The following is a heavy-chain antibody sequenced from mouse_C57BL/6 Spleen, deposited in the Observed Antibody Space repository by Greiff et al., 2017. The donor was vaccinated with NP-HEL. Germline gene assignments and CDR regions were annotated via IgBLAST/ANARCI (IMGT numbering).Heavy chain of an antibody. Sequence: EVQLVESGGGLVKPGGSLKLSCAASGFTFSSYAMSWVRQTPEKRLEWVATISDGGSYTYYPDNVKGRFTISRDNAKNNLYLQMSHLKSEDTAMYYCARESSRYFDVWGTGTTVTVSS. D-gene: IGHD6-1*01. CDR1: GFTFSSYA. J-gene: IGHJ1*03. V-gene: IGHV5-4*01. CDR2: ISDGGSYT. CDR3: ARESSRYFDV.